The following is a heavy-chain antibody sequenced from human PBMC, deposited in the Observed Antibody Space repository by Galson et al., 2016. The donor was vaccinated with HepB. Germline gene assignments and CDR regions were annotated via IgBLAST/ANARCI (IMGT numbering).Heavy chain of an antibody. J-gene: IGHJ4*02. V-gene: IGHV3-20*04. CDR3: ARGGVTPGQWLDNWSFDY. D-gene: IGHD6-19*01. Sequence: SLRLSCAASGFRFDYIGMGWLRQAPGKGLEWVSGINWSGDTTGYADSVKGRFTISRDNAKNSLFLQMNSLRAEDTAFYYCARGGVTPGQWLDNWSFDYWGQGTLVTVSS. CDR1: GFRFDYIG. CDR2: INWSGDTT.